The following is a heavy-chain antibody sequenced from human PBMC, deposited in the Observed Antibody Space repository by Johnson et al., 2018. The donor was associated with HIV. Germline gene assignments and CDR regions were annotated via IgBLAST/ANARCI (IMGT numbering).Heavy chain of an antibody. D-gene: IGHD3-3*01. CDR1: SLPCRSYT. J-gene: IGHJ3*01. CDR3: ASPPSGYDFWDGPNIFDV. V-gene: IGHV3-30-3*01. CDR2: ISYDGTKK. Sequence: VQLVDSGGCAVQPGRSIRLSCEASSLPCRSYTVNWVRQDPGKGQEWVAVISYDGTKKYYADSVTGRFTISGDNSKNTLFLQMNSLRPEDTAIYYCASPPSGYDFWDGPNIFDVWGQGTMVSVAS.